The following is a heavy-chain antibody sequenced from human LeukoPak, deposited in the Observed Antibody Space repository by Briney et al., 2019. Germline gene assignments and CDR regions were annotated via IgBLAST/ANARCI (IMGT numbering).Heavy chain of an antibody. V-gene: IGHV1-8*03. Sequence: ASVKVSCKASGYTFTSYDINWVRQATGQGLEWMGWMNPNSGNTGYAQKFQGRVTITRNTSISTAYMELSSLRSEDTAVYYCARRGRGVYSPHYYYYYYMDVWGKGTTVTVSS. CDR3: ARRGRGVYSPHYYYYYYMDV. D-gene: IGHD3-10*01. CDR1: GYTFTSYD. CDR2: MNPNSGNT. J-gene: IGHJ6*03.